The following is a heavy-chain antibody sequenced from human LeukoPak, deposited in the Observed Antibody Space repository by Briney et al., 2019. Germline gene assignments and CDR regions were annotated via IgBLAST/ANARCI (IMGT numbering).Heavy chain of an antibody. D-gene: IGHD3-22*01. CDR2: INSDGSST. CDR1: GFTFSSYW. J-gene: IGHJ4*02. V-gene: IGHV3-74*01. CDR3: ARDQYYYDSSGYYSSYYFDY. Sequence: GSLRLSCAASGFTFSSYWMHWVRQAPGKELVWVSRINSDGSSTSYADSVKGRFTISRDNAKNTLYLQMNSLRAEDTAVYYCARDQYYYDSSGYYSSYYFDYWGQGTLVTVSS.